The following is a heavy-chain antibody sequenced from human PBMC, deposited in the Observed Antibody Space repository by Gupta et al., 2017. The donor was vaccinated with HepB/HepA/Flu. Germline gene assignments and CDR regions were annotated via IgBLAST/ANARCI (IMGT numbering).Heavy chain of an antibody. J-gene: IGHJ4*02. CDR3: ASFVGGYDFRY. Sequence: EVQLVESGGGLVQAGGSLRLSCAASEFTFSRYWMSWVRQAPGKGLEWVANIKHDGKEKYYVDSVKGRFTISRDNAKNSLYLQMNSLRAEDTAVYYCASFVGGYDFRYWGQGTLVTVS. V-gene: IGHV3-7*01. CDR2: IKHDGKEK. CDR1: EFTFSRYW. D-gene: IGHD5-12*01.